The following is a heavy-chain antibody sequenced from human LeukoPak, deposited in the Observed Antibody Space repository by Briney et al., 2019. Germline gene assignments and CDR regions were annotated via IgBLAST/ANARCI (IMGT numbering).Heavy chain of an antibody. V-gene: IGHV3-23*01. CDR2: ISGSGGST. D-gene: IGHD3-10*01. CDR3: AKDREVWGVPSV. J-gene: IGHJ6*02. Sequence: GGSLRLSCAASGFTFSSYAMSWVRQAPGKGLEWVSAISGSGGSTYYADTVKGRFTISRDNSKNTLYLQMNSLRAEDTAVYYCAKDREVWGVPSVWGQGTTVTVSS. CDR1: GFTFSSYA.